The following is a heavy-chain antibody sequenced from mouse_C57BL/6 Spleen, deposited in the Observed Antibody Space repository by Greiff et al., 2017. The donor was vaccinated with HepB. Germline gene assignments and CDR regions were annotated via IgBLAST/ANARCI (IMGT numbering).Heavy chain of an antibody. D-gene: IGHD2-5*01. CDR1: GYTFTDYY. Sequence: VKLVESGAELVRPGASVKLSCKASGYTFTDYYINWVKQRPGQGLEWIARIYPGSGNTYYNEKFKGKATLTAEKSSSTAYMQLSSLTSEDSAVYFCARGRYMSNPYAMDYWGQGTSVTVSS. CDR3: ARGRYMSNPYAMDY. V-gene: IGHV1-76*01. CDR2: IYPGSGNT. J-gene: IGHJ4*01.